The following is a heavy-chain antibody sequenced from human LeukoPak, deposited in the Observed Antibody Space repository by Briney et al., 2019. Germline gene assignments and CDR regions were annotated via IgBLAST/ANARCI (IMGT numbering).Heavy chain of an antibody. J-gene: IGHJ5*02. CDR2: IYCSRDI. Sequence: PSETLSLTCTVSGGSVSSGDYYWSWIRQPPGKGLEWMGSIYCSRDINYNPSLKRRVTISVDTSKNQVSLRLSSVTAADTAVYYCAKADTYYYDNSGYPNGFDAWGQGTPVTVSS. D-gene: IGHD3-22*01. CDR3: AKADTYYYDNSGYPNGFDA. V-gene: IGHV4-61*08. CDR1: GGSVSSGDYY.